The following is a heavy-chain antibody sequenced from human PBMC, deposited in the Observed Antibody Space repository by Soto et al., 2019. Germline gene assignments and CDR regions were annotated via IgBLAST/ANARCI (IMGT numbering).Heavy chain of an antibody. V-gene: IGHV1-69*13. Sequence: ASVKVSCKASGGTFSSYAISWVRQAPGQGLEWMGGIIPIFGTANYAQKFQGRVTITADESTSTAYMELSSLRSEDTAVYYCARDTKGDVLRFLERPRAWFDPWGQGTLVTVSS. CDR1: GGTFSSYA. D-gene: IGHD3-3*01. CDR2: IIPIFGTA. J-gene: IGHJ5*02. CDR3: ARDTKGDVLRFLERPRAWFDP.